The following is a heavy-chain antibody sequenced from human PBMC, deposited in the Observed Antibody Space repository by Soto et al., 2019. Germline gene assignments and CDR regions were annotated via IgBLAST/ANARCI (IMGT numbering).Heavy chain of an antibody. CDR2: INPSGGST. CDR3: ARDPNSYDFWTLNGVRFGMDV. Sequence: QVQLVQSGAEVKKPGASVKFSCKASGYTFTNYYMHWVRQTPGQGLEWMGIINPSGGSTRYAQKFQGRITMTRDTSTNTVYMELRSLRSVDTTVYYCARDPNSYDFWTLNGVRFGMDVWGQGTTFTVSS. J-gene: IGHJ6*02. V-gene: IGHV1-46*01. D-gene: IGHD3-3*01. CDR1: GYTFTNYY.